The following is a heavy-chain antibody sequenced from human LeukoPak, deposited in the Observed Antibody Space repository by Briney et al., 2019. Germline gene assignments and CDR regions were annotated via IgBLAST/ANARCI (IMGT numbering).Heavy chain of an antibody. J-gene: IGHJ4*02. CDR3: AGLGKLGYYFDY. D-gene: IGHD3-16*01. Sequence: PSETLSLTCTVSNGSISSSSYYWGWVRQPPGEGLEWIGTIYYSGRTYYNPSLESRLTISVDTSKNQFSLNLSSVTAADTAVYYCAGLGKLGYYFDYWGQGTLVTVSS. V-gene: IGHV4-39*01. CDR2: IYYSGRT. CDR1: NGSISSSSYY.